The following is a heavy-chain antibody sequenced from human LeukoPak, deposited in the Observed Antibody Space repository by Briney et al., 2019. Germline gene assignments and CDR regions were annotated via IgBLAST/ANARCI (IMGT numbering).Heavy chain of an antibody. V-gene: IGHV1-2*02. J-gene: IGHJ4*02. CDR2: INPNSGGT. CDR1: GYTFTGYY. Sequence: ASVKVSCKASGYTFTGYYMHWVRQAPGQGLEWMGWINPNSGGTNYAQKFQGRVTMTRDTSISTAYMELSRLRSDDTAVYYCARGGGPYSGSYYYFDYWGQGTLVTVSS. D-gene: IGHD1-26*01. CDR3: ARGGGPYSGSYYYFDY.